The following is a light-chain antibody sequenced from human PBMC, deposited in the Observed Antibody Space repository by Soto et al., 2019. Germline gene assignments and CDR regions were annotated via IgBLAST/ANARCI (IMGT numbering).Light chain of an antibody. J-gene: IGLJ1*01. CDR1: SSDVGAYNS. V-gene: IGLV2-14*01. CDR2: EVS. Sequence: QSALTQPASVSGSPGQSITISCTGASSDVGAYNSVSWYQQHPGKAPKLMIYEVSNRPSGVSNRFSGSKSGNTASLTISGLQAEDEADYYCSSNTINTTVFGTGTKLTVL. CDR3: SSNTINTTV.